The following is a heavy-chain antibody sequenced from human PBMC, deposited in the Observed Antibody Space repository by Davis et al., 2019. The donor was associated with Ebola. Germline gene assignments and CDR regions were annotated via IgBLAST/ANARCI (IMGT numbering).Heavy chain of an antibody. V-gene: IGHV6-1*01. CDR1: GDSVSSNSAA. D-gene: IGHD4-17*01. CDR2: TYYRSKWYH. J-gene: IGHJ6*02. Sequence: HSQTLSLTCAIPGDSVSSNSAAWNWIRQSPSRGLEWLGRTYYRSKWYHDYPLSVKSRVAINPDTSRNQFSLQLSSVSPEDTAVYYCARDPDYGYGMDIWGRGTTVTVSS. CDR3: ARDPDYGYGMDI.